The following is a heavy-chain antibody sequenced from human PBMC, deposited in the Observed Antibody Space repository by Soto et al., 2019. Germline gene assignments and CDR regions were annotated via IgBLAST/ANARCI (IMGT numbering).Heavy chain of an antibody. Sequence: SVKVSCKASGGTFSSYAISWVRQAPGQGPEWMGGIIPIFGTANYAQKFQGRVTITADESTSTAYMELSSLRSEDTAVYYCARVERSYDFWSGKFDPWGQGALVTVSS. CDR3: ARVERSYDFWSGKFDP. CDR1: GGTFSSYA. D-gene: IGHD3-3*01. V-gene: IGHV1-69*13. J-gene: IGHJ5*02. CDR2: IIPIFGTA.